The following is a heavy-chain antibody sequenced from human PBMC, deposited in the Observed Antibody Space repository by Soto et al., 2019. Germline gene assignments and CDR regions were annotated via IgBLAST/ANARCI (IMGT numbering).Heavy chain of an antibody. CDR3: AKGGRPCVLTSGFSY. CDR2: VSHDGRNT. CDR1: GFTFSDYA. D-gene: IGHD3-16*01. V-gene: IGHV3-30*18. J-gene: IGHJ4*02. Sequence: VQLVESGGGVVQPGRSLRLSCAASGFTFSDYAMHWVRQAPGKGLEWVAVVSHDGRNTHYADSVKGRFTISRVSSKNPVSRETTSLRAEDPAVCYWAKGGRPCVLTSGFSYGGSGPLVSVSS.